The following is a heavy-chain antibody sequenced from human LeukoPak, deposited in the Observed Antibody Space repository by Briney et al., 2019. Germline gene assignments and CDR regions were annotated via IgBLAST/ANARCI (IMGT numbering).Heavy chain of an antibody. D-gene: IGHD2-2*01. CDR2: INPNSGDT. Sequence: GASVKVSCKASGHTFTDYYLHWVRQAPGQGFEWMGGINPNSGDTNYAQKFQGRVTMTRDTSISTAHMEMSRLRSDDTAVYYCAGANFLYCSSTTCLFDYWGQGTLVTVSS. CDR1: GHTFTDYY. V-gene: IGHV1-2*02. J-gene: IGHJ4*02. CDR3: AGANFLYCSSTTCLFDY.